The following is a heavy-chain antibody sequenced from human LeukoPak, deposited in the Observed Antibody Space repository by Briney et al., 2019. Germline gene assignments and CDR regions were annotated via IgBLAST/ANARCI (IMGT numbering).Heavy chain of an antibody. CDR1: GFTFSSYW. J-gene: IGHJ3*02. V-gene: IGHV3-74*01. CDR3: ARDVFGVWAFDI. D-gene: IGHD3-10*02. CDR2: INTDGSST. Sequence: GGSLRLSCAASGFTFSSYWMHWVRQAPGKGLVWVSRINTDGSSTSYADSVKGRFTISRDNAKNTLYLQMNSLRAEDTAVYYCARDVFGVWAFDIWGQGTMVTVSS.